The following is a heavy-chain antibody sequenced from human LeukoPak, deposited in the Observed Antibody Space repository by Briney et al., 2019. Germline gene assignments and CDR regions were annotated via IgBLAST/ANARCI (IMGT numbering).Heavy chain of an antibody. J-gene: IGHJ4*02. CDR1: GFTFSSSA. CDR2: ISNNGGYT. Sequence: GGSLRLSCAASGFTFSSSAMSWVRQAPGKGLEWVSAISNNGGYTYYADSVQGRFTISRDNSKSTQCLQMNSLRAEDTAVYYCAKQLGYCSDGSCYFPYWGQGTLVTVSS. D-gene: IGHD2-15*01. V-gene: IGHV3-23*01. CDR3: AKQLGYCSDGSCYFPY.